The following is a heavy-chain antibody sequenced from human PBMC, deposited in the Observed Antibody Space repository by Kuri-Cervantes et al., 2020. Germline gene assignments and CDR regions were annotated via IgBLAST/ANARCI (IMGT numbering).Heavy chain of an antibody. CDR1: GGSISSYY. D-gene: IGHD2-15*01. CDR2: INHSGST. Sequence: SETLSLTCTVSGGSISSYYWSWIRQPPGKGLEWIGEINHSGSTNYNPSLKSRVTISVDTSKNQFSLKLSSVTAADTAVYYCARFAGLFRGGYCSGGSCSDYWGQGTLVTVSS. J-gene: IGHJ4*02. CDR3: ARFAGLFRGGYCSGGSCSDY. V-gene: IGHV4-34*01.